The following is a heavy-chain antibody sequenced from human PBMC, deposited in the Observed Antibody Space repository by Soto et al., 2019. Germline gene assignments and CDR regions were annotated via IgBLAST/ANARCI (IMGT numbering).Heavy chain of an antibody. D-gene: IGHD1-1*01. Sequence: XGSLRLFCAASGFTFSNYAMSWVRQDPGKGLEWVSAISENGGSTYYADSVKGRFTISRDNSKSALYLQMNSLRAEDTAVYYCAKDEKDETTADPPFDYWGHGTLVTVSS. CDR3: AKDEKDETTADPPFDY. CDR1: GFTFSNYA. J-gene: IGHJ4*01. CDR2: ISENGGST. V-gene: IGHV3-23*01.